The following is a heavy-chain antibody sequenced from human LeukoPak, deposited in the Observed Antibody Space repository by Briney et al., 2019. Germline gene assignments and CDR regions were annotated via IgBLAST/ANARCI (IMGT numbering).Heavy chain of an antibody. CDR3: ARTLSFGELSSYYYYYMDV. CDR2: IIPIFGTA. D-gene: IGHD3-10*01. V-gene: IGHV1-69*13. J-gene: IGHJ6*03. CDR1: GGTFSSYA. Sequence: GASVKVSCKPSGGTFSSYAISWVRQAPAQGLEWMGGIIPIFGTANYAQKFQGRVTITADESTSTAYTELSSLRSEDTAVYYCARTLSFGELSSYYYYYMDVWGKGTTVTISS.